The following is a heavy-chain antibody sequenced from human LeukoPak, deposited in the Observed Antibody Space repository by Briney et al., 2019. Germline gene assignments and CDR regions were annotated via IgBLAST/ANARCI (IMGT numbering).Heavy chain of an antibody. Sequence: ASVKVSCKASGGTFSSYAISWVRQAPGLGLEWMGGIIPIFGTANYAQKFQGRVTITTDESTSTAYMELSSLRSEDTAVYYCARQAHYYDFWSGYFTAPNIFYFDYWGQGTLVTVSS. CDR3: ARQAHYYDFWSGYFTAPNIFYFDY. V-gene: IGHV1-69*05. CDR1: GGTFSSYA. CDR2: IIPIFGTA. D-gene: IGHD3-3*01. J-gene: IGHJ4*02.